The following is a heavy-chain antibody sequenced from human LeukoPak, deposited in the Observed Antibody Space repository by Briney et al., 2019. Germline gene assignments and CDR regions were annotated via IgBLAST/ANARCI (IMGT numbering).Heavy chain of an antibody. D-gene: IGHD2-2*01. CDR1: GFTFSSYW. CDR2: INSDGSST. J-gene: IGHJ4*02. Sequence: GGSLRLSCVASGFTFSSYWMHWVRQAPGKGLVWVSRINSDGSSTSYADSVKGRFTISRDNSKTTLYLQMNSLRAEDTAVYYCAKDVPTAYFDYWGQGTLVTVSS. V-gene: IGHV3-74*01. CDR3: AKDVPTAYFDY.